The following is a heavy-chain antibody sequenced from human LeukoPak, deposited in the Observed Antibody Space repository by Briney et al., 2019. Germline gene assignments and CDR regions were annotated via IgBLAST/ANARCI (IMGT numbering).Heavy chain of an antibody. V-gene: IGHV3-23*01. D-gene: IGHD5-12*01. J-gene: IGHJ4*02. CDR2: ISVSGGST. CDR1: GFTFSSYA. Sequence: PGGSLRLSCAASGFTFSSYAMSWVRQAPGKGLEWVSTISVSGGSTYYADSVKGRFTISRDNSNNTLCLQMSSLRAEDTAVYYCAKDHEDSGYAYDFDYWGQGTLVTVSS. CDR3: AKDHEDSGYAYDFDY.